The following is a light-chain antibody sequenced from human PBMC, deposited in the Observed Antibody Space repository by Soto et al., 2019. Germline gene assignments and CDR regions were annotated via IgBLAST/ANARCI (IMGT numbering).Light chain of an antibody. CDR3: AASDDSINGDGV. Sequence: QSVLTQPPSASGTPGQRVTISCSGSSSNIGSNNVNWYQQLPGTAPKLLIYSNNQRPSGVPDRFSGSKSGTSASLAISGLLSSDEADYYYAASDDSINGDGVFGGGTQLTVL. CDR2: SNN. CDR1: SSNIGSNN. V-gene: IGLV1-44*01. J-gene: IGLJ2*01.